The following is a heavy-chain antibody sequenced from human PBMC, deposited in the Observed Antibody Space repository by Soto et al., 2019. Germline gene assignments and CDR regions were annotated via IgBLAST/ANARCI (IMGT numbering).Heavy chain of an antibody. Sequence: EVQLLESGGGLVQPGGSLRLSCSASGFTFNSYAMYWVRQAPGKGLEWVLGISGSGSTTLYADSVKGRFTISRDNSKNTLFLQMNSLSADDTAVYYCAKDPGASGLIGWSIDYWGQGTLVTVSP. CDR2: ISGSGSTT. CDR3: AKDPGASGLIGWSIDY. CDR1: GFTFNSYA. D-gene: IGHD6-19*01. V-gene: IGHV3-23*01. J-gene: IGHJ4*02.